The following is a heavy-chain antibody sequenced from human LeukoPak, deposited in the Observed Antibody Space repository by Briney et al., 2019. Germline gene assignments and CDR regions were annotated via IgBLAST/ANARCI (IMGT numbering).Heavy chain of an antibody. V-gene: IGHV3-48*03. CDR1: GFTLSSYE. CDR2: ISSSGSSI. CDR3: ARAAYSSTWYSRYFDL. D-gene: IGHD6-13*01. Sequence: GGSLRLSCAASGFTLSSYEMNWVRQAPGKGLEWVSYISSSGSSIYYADSVKGRFTISRENAKNSLYLQMNSLRAGDTAVYYCARAAYSSTWYSRYFDLWGRGTLVTVSS. J-gene: IGHJ2*01.